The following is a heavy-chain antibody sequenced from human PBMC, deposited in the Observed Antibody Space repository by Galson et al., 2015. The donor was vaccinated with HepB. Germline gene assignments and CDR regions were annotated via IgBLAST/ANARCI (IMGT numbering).Heavy chain of an antibody. CDR2: ISYDGSNK. CDR3: AKAAARHGWGVNFDY. D-gene: IGHD6-6*01. J-gene: IGHJ4*02. V-gene: IGHV3-30*18. Sequence: SLRLSCAASGFTFSSYGMHWVRQAPGKGLEWVAVISYDGSNKYYADSVKGRFTISRDNSKNTLYLQMNSLRAEDTAVYYCAKAAARHGWGVNFDYWGQGTLVTVSS. CDR1: GFTFSSYG.